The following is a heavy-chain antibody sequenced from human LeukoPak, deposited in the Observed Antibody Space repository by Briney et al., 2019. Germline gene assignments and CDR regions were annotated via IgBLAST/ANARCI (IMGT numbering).Heavy chain of an antibody. CDR3: ARANYYGSGRAAFDI. CDR2: INSDGSST. CDR1: GFTFSSYW. D-gene: IGHD3-10*01. Sequence: GGSLRLSCAASGFTFSSYWMHWVRQAPGKGLVWVSRINSDGSSTSYADSVKGRFTISRDNAKKTQCLQLHNLRAEDTAVYYCARANYYGSGRAAFDIWGQGTMVTVSS. V-gene: IGHV3-74*01. J-gene: IGHJ3*02.